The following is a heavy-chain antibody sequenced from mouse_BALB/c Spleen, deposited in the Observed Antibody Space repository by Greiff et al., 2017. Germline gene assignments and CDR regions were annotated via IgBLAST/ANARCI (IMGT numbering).Heavy chain of an antibody. Sequence: EVKLVESGGGLVKPGGSLKLSCAASGFTFSSYAMSWVRQTPEKRLEWVATISSGGSYTYYPDSVKGRFTISRDNAKNTLYLQMSSLRSEDTAMYYCARQGALRYYFDYWGQGTTLTVSS. CDR2: ISSGGSYT. CDR3: ARQGALRYYFDY. D-gene: IGHD3-1*01. V-gene: IGHV5-9-3*01. J-gene: IGHJ2*01. CDR1: GFTFSSYA.